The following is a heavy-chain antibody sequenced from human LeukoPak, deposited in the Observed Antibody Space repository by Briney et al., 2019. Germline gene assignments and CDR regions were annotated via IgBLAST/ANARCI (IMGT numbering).Heavy chain of an antibody. Sequence: VASVKVSCKASGYTFSGYYMHWVRQAPGQGLEWMGWINPNSGGTNYAQKFQGRVTMTRDTSISTAYMELSRLRSDDTAAYYCARDLTTPVDYWGQGTLVTVSS. D-gene: IGHD4-11*01. CDR1: GYTFSGYY. J-gene: IGHJ4*02. CDR2: INPNSGGT. CDR3: ARDLTTPVDY. V-gene: IGHV1-2*02.